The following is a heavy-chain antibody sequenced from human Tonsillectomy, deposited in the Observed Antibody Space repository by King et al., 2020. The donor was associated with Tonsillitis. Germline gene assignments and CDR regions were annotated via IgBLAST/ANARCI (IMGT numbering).Heavy chain of an antibody. J-gene: IGHJ4*02. CDR2: ISWNSGSI. V-gene: IGHV3-9*01. D-gene: IGHD1-26*01. Sequence: VQLVESGGGLVQPGRSLRLSCAASGFTFDDYAMHWVRQAPGKGLEWVSGISWNSGSIGYADSVKGRFTISRDNAKNSLYLQMNSLRAEDTALYYCAKDIGWALRAHIFDYWGQGTLVTVSS. CDR1: GFTFDDYA. CDR3: AKDIGWALRAHIFDY.